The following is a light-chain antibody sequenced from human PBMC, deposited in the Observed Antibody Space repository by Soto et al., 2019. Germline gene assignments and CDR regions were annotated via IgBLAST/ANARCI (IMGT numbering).Light chain of an antibody. CDR1: STDIGGYNF. V-gene: IGLV2-8*01. CDR3: TSFARSEDPCVV. J-gene: IGLJ2*01. Sequence: QSALTQPPSASGSPGQSVTISCTGTSTDIGGYNFVSWYQQQPGKAPTLLIYEVYKRPSGVPDRFSGSKSGNTASLTVSGLQADDEADSYCTSFARSEDPCVVFGGGTTVTVL. CDR2: EVY.